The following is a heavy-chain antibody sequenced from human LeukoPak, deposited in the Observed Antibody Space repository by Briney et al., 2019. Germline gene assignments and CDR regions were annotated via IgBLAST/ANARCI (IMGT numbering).Heavy chain of an antibody. V-gene: IGHV3-48*01. Sequence: GGSLRLSCAASGFTFSSYAMSWVRQAPGKGLEWVSYISSSSSTIYYADSVKGRFTISRDNAKNSLYLQMNSLRAEDTAVYYCARAEGGSGWSRYNWFDPWGQGTLVTVSS. CDR2: ISSSSSTI. CDR3: ARAEGGSGWSRYNWFDP. CDR1: GFTFSSYA. J-gene: IGHJ5*02. D-gene: IGHD6-19*01.